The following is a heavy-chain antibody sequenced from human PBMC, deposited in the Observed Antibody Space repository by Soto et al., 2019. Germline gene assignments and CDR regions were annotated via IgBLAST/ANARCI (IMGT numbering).Heavy chain of an antibody. V-gene: IGHV3-73*01. CDR3: TRQDPLIAGENDALDF. D-gene: IGHD2-15*01. J-gene: IGHJ3*01. Sequence: EVQLVESGGGLVQPGESLTLSCAASGFTFSVSAMHWVRQASGKGLEWVGRIRSKGNNYATEYAVSVKGRFTISREDSKNTAYLQITSLKTEDTALYYCTRQDPLIAGENDALDFWGQGTMVTVSS. CDR2: IRSKGNNYAT. CDR1: GFTFSVSA.